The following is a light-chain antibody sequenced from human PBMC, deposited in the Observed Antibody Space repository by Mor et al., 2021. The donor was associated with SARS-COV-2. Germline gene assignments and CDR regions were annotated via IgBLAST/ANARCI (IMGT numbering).Light chain of an antibody. V-gene: IGKV1-39*01. Sequence: APKVLIFKASNVQSGVPSRFSGSGSGTDFTLSISSLQPEDFATYYCQQSYISLTFGQGTKLEI. CDR3: QQSYISLT. CDR2: KAS. J-gene: IGKJ2*01.